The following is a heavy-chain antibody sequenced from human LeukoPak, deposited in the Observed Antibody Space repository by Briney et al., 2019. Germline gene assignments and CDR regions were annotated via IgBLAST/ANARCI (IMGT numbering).Heavy chain of an antibody. CDR3: ARGHSNSPFLY. CDR1: GYTFTSYG. V-gene: IGHV1-18*01. D-gene: IGHD6-6*01. J-gene: IGHJ4*02. Sequence: VKVSCKASGYTFTSYGISWVRQAPGQGLEWMGWISAYNGNTNYAQKLQDRVTMTRDTPTSTVYMELSSLRSEDTAVYYCARGHSNSPFLYWGQGTLVTVSS. CDR2: ISAYNGNT.